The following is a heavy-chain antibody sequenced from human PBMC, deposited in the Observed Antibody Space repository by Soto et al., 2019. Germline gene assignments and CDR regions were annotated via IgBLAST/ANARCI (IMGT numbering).Heavy chain of an antibody. CDR2: ISGSGGST. Sequence: GGSLRLSCAASGFTFSSYAMSWVRQAPGKGLEWVSAISGSGGSTYYADSVKGRFTISRDNSKSTLYLQMNSLRAEDTAVYYCAKDPLYYYDSSGYYHYWGQGTLVTVSS. CDR3: AKDPLYYYDSSGYYHY. V-gene: IGHV3-23*01. D-gene: IGHD3-22*01. CDR1: GFTFSSYA. J-gene: IGHJ4*02.